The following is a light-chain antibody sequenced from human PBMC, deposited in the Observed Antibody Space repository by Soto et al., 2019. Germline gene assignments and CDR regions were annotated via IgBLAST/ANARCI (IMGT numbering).Light chain of an antibody. Sequence: ETVLTQSPGTLSLSPGERATVSCRASQSVGGSSLAWYQQRPGQAPRLLIYDTSKRATGIPDRFSGSGSGTDFTLTISRLEPEDFAVYYCQHYGSLYRTFGQGTKVDIK. V-gene: IGKV3-20*01. CDR2: DTS. J-gene: IGKJ1*01. CDR3: QHYGSLYRT. CDR1: QSVGGSS.